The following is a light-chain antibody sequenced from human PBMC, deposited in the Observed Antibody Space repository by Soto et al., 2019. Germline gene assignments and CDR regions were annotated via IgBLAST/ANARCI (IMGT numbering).Light chain of an antibody. V-gene: IGKV3-11*01. CDR3: QQRSNWPIT. Sequence: EIVLTQSPATLSLSPGERATLSCRASQSVSSYFAWYQQKPGQAPRLLIYDASNRATGIPARFSGSGSGTDFTLTISSLEPEDFAVYYCQQRSNWPITFGQGTLLEI. CDR2: DAS. J-gene: IGKJ5*01. CDR1: QSVSSY.